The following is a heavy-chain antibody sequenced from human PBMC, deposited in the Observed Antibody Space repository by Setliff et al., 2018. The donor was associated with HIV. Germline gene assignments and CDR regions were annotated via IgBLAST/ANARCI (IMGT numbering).Heavy chain of an antibody. J-gene: IGHJ4*02. CDR1: GYTFTSYY. CDR3: ARDDGSGRNDY. V-gene: IGHV1-2*06. Sequence: ASVKVSCKASGYTFTSYYIHWVRQAPGQGLEWMGLINPSGGSTTYAQKFQGRVTMTRDTSISTAYMELSRLRSDDTAVYYCARDDGSGRNDYWGQGTLVTVSS. D-gene: IGHD3-10*01. CDR2: INPSGGST.